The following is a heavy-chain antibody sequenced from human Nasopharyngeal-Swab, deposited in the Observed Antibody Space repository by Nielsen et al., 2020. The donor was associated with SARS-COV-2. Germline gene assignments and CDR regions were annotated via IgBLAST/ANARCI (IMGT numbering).Heavy chain of an antibody. CDR3: ARRPRYCSGGSCYQVFYYYMDV. V-gene: IGHV4-34*01. J-gene: IGHJ6*03. CDR2: INHSVST. CDR1: GGSFSGYY. D-gene: IGHD2-15*01. Sequence: SETLSLTCAVYGGSFSGYYWSWIRKPPGKGLEGIGEINHSVSTNYNPSLKSRVTISVDTSKNQFSLKLSSGTAADTAVYYCARRPRYCSGGSCYQVFYYYMDVWGKGTTVTVSS.